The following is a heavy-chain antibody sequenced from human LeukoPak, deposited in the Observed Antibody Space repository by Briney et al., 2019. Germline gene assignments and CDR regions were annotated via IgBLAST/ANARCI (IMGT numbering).Heavy chain of an antibody. D-gene: IGHD2-2*02. CDR3: AKSDMAFLVAAPIDY. V-gene: IGHV3-23*01. CDR1: GFTFSSYA. J-gene: IGHJ4*02. CDR2: ISGSGGST. Sequence: PGRSLRLSCAASGFTFSSYAMSWVRQAPGKGLEWVSAISGSGGSTYYADSVKGRFTISRDNSKNTLYLQMNSLRAEDTAVYYCAKSDMAFLVAAPIDYWGQGTLVTVSS.